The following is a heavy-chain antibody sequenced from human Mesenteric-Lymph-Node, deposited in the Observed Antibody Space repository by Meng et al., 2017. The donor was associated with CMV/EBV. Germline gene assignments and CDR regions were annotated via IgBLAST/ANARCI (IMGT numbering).Heavy chain of an antibody. CDR1: GFSSSYYG. V-gene: IGHV3-30*02. D-gene: IGHD3-3*01. CDR3: AKVYKREYDFWRGFQDY. J-gene: IGHJ4*02. Sequence: GGSLRLSCSASGFSSSYYGMHWVRQAPGKGLEWVAFIRYDGSSQYYADSVKGRFTVSRDNSKNTLYLQMDSLRAEDTAVYYCAKVYKREYDFWRGFQDYWGQGTLVTVSS. CDR2: IRYDGSSQ.